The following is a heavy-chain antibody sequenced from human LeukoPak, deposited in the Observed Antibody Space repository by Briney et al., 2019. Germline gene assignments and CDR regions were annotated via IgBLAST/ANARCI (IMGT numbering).Heavy chain of an antibody. Sequence: GGSLRLSCAASVFTVSSYAMSWVRQAPGKGLEWASAISGSGGSTYYADSVKVRFTISRDNSKNTLYLQMNSLRAEDTAVYYCAKFQDDILTGYYSYYYYGMDVWGNGTTVTVSS. CDR3: AKFQDDILTGYYSYYYYGMDV. D-gene: IGHD3-9*01. CDR2: ISGSGGST. V-gene: IGHV3-23*01. J-gene: IGHJ6*04. CDR1: VFTVSSYA.